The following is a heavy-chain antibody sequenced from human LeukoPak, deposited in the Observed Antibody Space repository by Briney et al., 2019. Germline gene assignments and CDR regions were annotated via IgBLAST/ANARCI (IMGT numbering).Heavy chain of an antibody. Sequence: GGSLRLSCAASGVTFSSYAMSWVRQAPGKGLEWVSAISGSGGSTYYADSVKGRFTISRDNSKNTLYLQMNSLRAEDTAVYYCAKDFQFLEWFYSYWGQGTLVTVSS. CDR2: ISGSGGST. D-gene: IGHD3-3*01. CDR3: AKDFQFLEWFYSY. V-gene: IGHV3-23*01. J-gene: IGHJ4*02. CDR1: GVTFSSYA.